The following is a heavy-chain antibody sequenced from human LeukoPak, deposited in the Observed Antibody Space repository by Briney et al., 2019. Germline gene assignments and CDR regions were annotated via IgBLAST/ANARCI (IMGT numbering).Heavy chain of an antibody. Sequence: PGGSLRLSCAASGFTVSSNWMHCVRQAPGKGLVWVSHINSDGSSTSYADYVKGRFTSSRDNAKNTLYLQMNSLRAEDTAVYYCASGRYTVTPGGQGTLVTVSS. CDR2: INSDGSST. J-gene: IGHJ4*02. D-gene: IGHD4-17*01. V-gene: IGHV3-74*01. CDR3: ASGRYTVTP. CDR1: GFTVSSNW.